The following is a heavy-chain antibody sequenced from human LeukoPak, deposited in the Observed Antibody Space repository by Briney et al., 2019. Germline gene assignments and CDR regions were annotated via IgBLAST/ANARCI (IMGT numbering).Heavy chain of an antibody. CDR2: ISSSSSYI. Sequence: GGSLRLSCAASGFTFSSAWMNWVRQAPGKGLEWVSSISSSSSYIYYADSAKGRFTISRDNAKNSLYLQMNSLRAEDTAVYYCARVSGSILVFDYWGQGTLVTVSS. CDR3: ARVSGSILVFDY. V-gene: IGHV3-21*01. J-gene: IGHJ4*02. CDR1: GFTFSSAW. D-gene: IGHD1-26*01.